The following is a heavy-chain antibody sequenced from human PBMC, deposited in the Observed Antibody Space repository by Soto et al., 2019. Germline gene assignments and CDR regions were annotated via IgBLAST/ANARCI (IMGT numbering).Heavy chain of an antibody. J-gene: IGHJ3*02. CDR2: ISWNSGSI. V-gene: IGHV3-9*01. CDR1: GFTFDDYA. D-gene: IGHD3-22*01. CDR3: AKARTGYCYDSSGYSDAFDI. Sequence: SLRLSCAASGFTFDDYAMHWVRQAPGKGLEWVSGISWNSGSIGYADSVKGRFTISRDNAKNSLYLQMNSLRAEDTALYYCAKARTGYCYDSSGYSDAFDIWGQGTMVTVS.